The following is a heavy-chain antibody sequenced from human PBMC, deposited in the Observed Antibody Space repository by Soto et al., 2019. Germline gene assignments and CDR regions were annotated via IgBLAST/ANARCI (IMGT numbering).Heavy chain of an antibody. V-gene: IGHV3-21*01. D-gene: IGHD1-26*01. Sequence: GGSLRLSCAASGFTFSSYSMNWVRQAPGKGLEWVSSISSSSSYIYYADSVKGRFTISRDNAKNSLYLQMNSLRAEDTAVYYCARAWVGAKNYYYYGMDVWGQGTTVTVSS. CDR2: ISSSSSYI. J-gene: IGHJ6*02. CDR1: GFTFSSYS. CDR3: ARAWVGAKNYYYYGMDV.